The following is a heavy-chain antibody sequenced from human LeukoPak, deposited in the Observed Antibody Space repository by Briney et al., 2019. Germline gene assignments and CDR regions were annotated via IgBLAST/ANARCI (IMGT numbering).Heavy chain of an antibody. J-gene: IGHJ5*02. CDR2: INHSGST. CDR1: GGSXSGYY. CDR3: ARGVWFDP. Sequence: TLSLTXXVYGGSXSGYYWSWIRQPPGKGLEWIGEINHSGSTNYNPSLKSRVTISVDTSKNQFSLKLSSVTAADTAVYYCARGVWFDPWGQGTLVTVSS. V-gene: IGHV4-34*09.